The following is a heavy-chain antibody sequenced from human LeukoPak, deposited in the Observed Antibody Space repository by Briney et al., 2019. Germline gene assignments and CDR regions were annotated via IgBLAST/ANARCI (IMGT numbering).Heavy chain of an antibody. CDR2: IFYSGTT. D-gene: IGHD6-19*01. CDR1: GGSISSHY. J-gene: IGHJ4*02. CDR3: TRGGAVAGTGDDY. V-gene: IGHV4-59*11. Sequence: SETLSLTCTVSGGSISSHYWNWIRQPPGKGLEWIGYIFYSGTTNYNPSLKSRVTISVDTSKNQFSLKLSSVTAADTAVYYCTRGGAVAGTGDDYWGQGTLVTVSS.